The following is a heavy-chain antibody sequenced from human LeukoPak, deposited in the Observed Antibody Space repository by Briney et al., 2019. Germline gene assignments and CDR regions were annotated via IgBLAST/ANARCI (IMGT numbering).Heavy chain of an antibody. J-gene: IGHJ4*02. V-gene: IGHV3-7*01. D-gene: IGHD6-19*01. CDR2: IRQDGGEK. CDR3: TRDGSGWSNY. Sequence: GGSLRLSCAASGFTFGNYWMGWVRQAPGRGLEWVANIRQDGGEKFYVDSVKGRFTISRDNAKNALNLQMNSLRAEDTAVYYCTRDGSGWSNYWGQGTLVTVSS. CDR1: GFTFGNYW.